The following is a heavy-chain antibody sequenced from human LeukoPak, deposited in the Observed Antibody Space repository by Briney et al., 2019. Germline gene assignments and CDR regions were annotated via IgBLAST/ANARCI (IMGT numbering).Heavy chain of an antibody. D-gene: IGHD2-8*01. CDR3: AKDDLPSHFGVCTSFDP. V-gene: IGHV4-61*02. CDR1: GGSISRGNCY. J-gene: IGHJ5*02. CDR2: IFSDGHT. Sequence: SETLSLTCSVSGGSISRGNCYWNWIRQPVGKGLEWIARIFSDGHTNYNPSLKSRVTISTDTSKNQFSLTLTSVTAADSAVYYCAKDDLPSHFGVCTSFDPWGQGALVTVSS.